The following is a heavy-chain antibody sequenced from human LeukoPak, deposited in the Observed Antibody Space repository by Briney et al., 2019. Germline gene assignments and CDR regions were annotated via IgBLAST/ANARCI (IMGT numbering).Heavy chain of an antibody. V-gene: IGHV4-4*02. CDR3: ATKGPANWYFDL. CDR1: GGSISSSKW. J-gene: IGHJ2*01. Sequence: SWESLSLTCAVSGGSISSSKWWSWVLQPPGKGLEWIGEIWHRGTTNDNPYLKSRVTMSLDKSKNQFSLRLSSVTAADTAVYYCATKGPANWYFDLWGRGTLVTVSS. D-gene: IGHD6-25*01. CDR2: IWHRGTT.